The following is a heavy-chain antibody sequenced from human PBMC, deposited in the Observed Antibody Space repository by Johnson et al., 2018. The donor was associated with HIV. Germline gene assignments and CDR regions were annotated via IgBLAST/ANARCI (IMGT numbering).Heavy chain of an antibody. CDR2: ISYDGSNK. Sequence: QVQVVESGGGLVQPGGSLRLSCAASGFTFSSYAMHWVRQAPGKGLEWVAVISYDGSNKYYADSVKGRFTISRDNSKNTLYLQINSLSAEDTAMYYCAREMTTGAFDIWGQGTMVTVSS. CDR3: AREMTTGAFDI. D-gene: IGHD1-14*01. CDR1: GFTFSSYA. V-gene: IGHV3-30-3*01. J-gene: IGHJ3*02.